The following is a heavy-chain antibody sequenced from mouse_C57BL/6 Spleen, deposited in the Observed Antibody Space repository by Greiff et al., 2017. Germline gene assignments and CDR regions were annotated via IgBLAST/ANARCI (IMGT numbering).Heavy chain of an antibody. V-gene: IGHV5-9-1*02. D-gene: IGHD6-1*01. CDR3: TRDLAGWFAY. CDR2: ISSGGDYI. J-gene: IGHJ3*01. Sequence: DVMLVESGEGLVKPGGSLKLSCAASGFTFSSYAMSWVRQTPEKRLEWVAYISSGGDYIYYADTVKGRFTISRDNARNTLYLQMSSLKSEDTAMYYCTRDLAGWFAYWGQGTLVTVSA. CDR1: GFTFSSYA.